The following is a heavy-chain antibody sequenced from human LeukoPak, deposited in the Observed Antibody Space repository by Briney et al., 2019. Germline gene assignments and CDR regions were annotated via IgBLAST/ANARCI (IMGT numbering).Heavy chain of an antibody. CDR1: GGSISSYY. V-gene: IGHV4-59*08. Sequence: SETLSLTCTVSGGSISSYYWSWIRQPPGKGLEWVAYISDIGSVNYNPSLKSRVTISLDTSKNQFSLKLSSVTAADTAVYYCAGHHPRNTVDFWGQGTLVTVSS. CDR2: ISDIGSV. D-gene: IGHD2/OR15-2a*01. CDR3: AGHHPRNTVDF. J-gene: IGHJ4*02.